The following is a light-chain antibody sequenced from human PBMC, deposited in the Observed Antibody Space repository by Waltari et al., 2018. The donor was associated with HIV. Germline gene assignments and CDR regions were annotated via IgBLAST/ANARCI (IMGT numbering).Light chain of an antibody. CDR2: EVD. Sequence: QSALTQPASVSGSPGQSITISCTGPPSDIAAFNYVSWYQQHAGDAPKLIFFEVDYRPAGVSDRFSASKSGNSASLTISDLQAEDEADYFCSSYTSKNFLTFGGGTKLTVL. CDR1: PSDIAAFNY. CDR3: SSYTSKNFLT. V-gene: IGLV2-14*01. J-gene: IGLJ2*01.